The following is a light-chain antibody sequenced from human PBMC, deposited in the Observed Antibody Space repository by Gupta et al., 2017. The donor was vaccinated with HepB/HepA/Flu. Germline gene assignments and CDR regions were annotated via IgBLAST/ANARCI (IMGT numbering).Light chain of an antibody. V-gene: IGLV2-23*02. CDR2: EVS. CDR1: SSDVGIYNL. Sequence: QSALTQPASVSGSPRQSIPISCTGTSSDVGIYNLVSWYQHHPGKAPKLMIYEVSKRPSGVSNRLSGSKSGNTASLTIFGLQAEDEADYYCCSYAGSSTVVFGGGTKLTVL. CDR3: CSYAGSSTVV. J-gene: IGLJ2*01.